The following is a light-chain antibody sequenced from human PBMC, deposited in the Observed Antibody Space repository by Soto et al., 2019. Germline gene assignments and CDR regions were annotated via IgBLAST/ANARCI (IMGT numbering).Light chain of an antibody. CDR3: TAYTGTSTLVV. V-gene: IGLV2-14*01. CDR2: EVS. Sequence: QSALTQPASVSGSLGQSITISCTGTSSDVGAYNYVSWYQHYPAKAPKLLIYEVSHRPSGVSNRFSGSNSGSRASLTISGRQAEDDANYCGTAYTGTSTLVVFRAGSKLTVL. J-gene: IGLJ2*01. CDR1: SSDVGAYNY.